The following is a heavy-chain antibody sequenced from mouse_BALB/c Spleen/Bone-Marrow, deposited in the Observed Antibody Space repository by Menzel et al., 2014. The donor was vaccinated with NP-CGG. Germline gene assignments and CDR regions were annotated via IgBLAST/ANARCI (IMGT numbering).Heavy chain of an antibody. V-gene: IGHV1S81*02. Sequence: QVQLQQSGAELVKPGASVKLSCKASGYTFTSYWMHRVKQRPGQGLEWIGEINPSNGRTNCNEKFKTKATLTVDKSSNTAYMQLSRLTSEDSAVYYCARKGAGYEDYWGQGTTLTVSS. CDR1: GYTFTSYW. J-gene: IGHJ2*01. D-gene: IGHD2-2*01. CDR3: ARKGAGYEDY. CDR2: INPSNGRT.